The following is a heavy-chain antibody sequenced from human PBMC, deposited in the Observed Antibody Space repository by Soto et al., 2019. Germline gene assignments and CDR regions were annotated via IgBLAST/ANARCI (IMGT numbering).Heavy chain of an antibody. Sequence: PSDALALTCAFYGVSFSGYYWCCGRQTPGKGLEWIGEINQSGSTNYNPSLKSRVTTSVDTSKNQFCLKLSSVTAADTAVYYCARGRWAGAGTTDYSYYVGMDVLGQWTSVT. J-gene: IGHJ6*02. D-gene: IGHD6-19*01. CDR1: GVSFSGYY. V-gene: IGHV4-34*01. CDR2: INQSGST. CDR3: ARGRWAGAGTTDYSYYVGMDV.